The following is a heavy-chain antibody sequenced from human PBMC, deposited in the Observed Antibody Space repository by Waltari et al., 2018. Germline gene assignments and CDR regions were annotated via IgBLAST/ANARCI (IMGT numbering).Heavy chain of an antibody. J-gene: IGHJ2*01. CDR1: GFTFSSSW. CDR3: ARGYWSFDL. CDR2: IKQDGSEK. V-gene: IGHV3-7*01. Sequence: EVQLVESGGGLVQPGGSLRLSCAASGFTFSSSWMSWVRQAPGKGLEWVANIKQDGSEKYYVDSVKGRFTISRDNAENSLYLQMNSLRAEDTAVYYCARGYWSFDLWGRGTLVTVSS.